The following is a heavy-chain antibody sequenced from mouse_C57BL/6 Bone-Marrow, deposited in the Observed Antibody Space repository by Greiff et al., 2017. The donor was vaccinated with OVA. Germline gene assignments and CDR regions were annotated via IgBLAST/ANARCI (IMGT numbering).Heavy chain of an antibody. D-gene: IGHD2-3*01. CDR3: TTDGYYYAMDY. CDR1: GFNIKDDY. J-gene: IGHJ4*01. Sequence: VQLKQSGAELVRPGASVKLSCTASGFNIKDDYMHWVKQRPEQGLEWIGWIDPENGDTEYASKFQGKATITADTSSNTAYLQLSSLTSEDTAVYYCTTDGYYYAMDYWGQGTSVTVSS. V-gene: IGHV14-4*01. CDR2: IDPENGDT.